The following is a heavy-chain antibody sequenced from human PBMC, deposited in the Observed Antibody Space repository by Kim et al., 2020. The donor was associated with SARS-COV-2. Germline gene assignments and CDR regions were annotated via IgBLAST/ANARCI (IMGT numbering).Heavy chain of an antibody. Sequence: ASVKVSCKASGYTFTSYDINWVRQATGQGLEWMGWMNPNSGNTGYAQKFQGRVTMTRNTSISTAYMELSSLRSEGTAVYYCARVPYYDGSGYRFQHWGQGNLVTVSS. CDR2: MNPNSGNT. D-gene: IGHD3-22*01. V-gene: IGHV1-8*01. CDR1: GYTFTSYD. CDR3: ARVPYYDGSGYRFQH. J-gene: IGHJ1*01.